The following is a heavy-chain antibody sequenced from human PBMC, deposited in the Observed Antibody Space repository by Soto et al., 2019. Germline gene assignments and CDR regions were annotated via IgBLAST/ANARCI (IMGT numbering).Heavy chain of an antibody. D-gene: IGHD6-19*01. CDR1: GVSISSGY. Sequence: ASETLSLTCIVSGVSISSGYCIWIRQSPGKGLEWIGYISHSGLRHYNPSLKSRVTMSVDTSKNQFSLKLTSVTAADTAVYFCARGGWSVDSWGRGILVTVSS. V-gene: IGHV4-59*01. CDR2: ISHSGLR. J-gene: IGHJ5*01. CDR3: ARGGWSVDS.